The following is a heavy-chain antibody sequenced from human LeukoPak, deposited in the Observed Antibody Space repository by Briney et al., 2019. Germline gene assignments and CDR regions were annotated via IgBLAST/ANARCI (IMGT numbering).Heavy chain of an antibody. D-gene: IGHD4-17*01. J-gene: IGHJ4*02. V-gene: IGHV1-2*02. CDR3: AREVYGDSSFDY. Sequence: GASVKVSCKASGYSFSDNYMHWVRQAPRQGPEWMGWINPNSGGTEYSQKFQGRVTMTRDTSISTVYLELSRLRSDDTAVYYCAREVYGDSSFDYWGQGTLLTVSS. CDR2: INPNSGGT. CDR1: GYSFSDNY.